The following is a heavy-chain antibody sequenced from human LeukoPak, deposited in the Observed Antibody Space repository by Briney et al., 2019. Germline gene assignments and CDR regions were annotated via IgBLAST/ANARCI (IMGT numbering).Heavy chain of an antibody. J-gene: IGHJ4*02. CDR2: IYSGDTT. CDR1: GLTVSSNY. Sequence: PGGSLRLSCAASGLTVSSNYMSWVRQAPGKGLEWVSVIYSGDTTYYADSVKGRFTFSRDNSKNTVYLQMNNLRAEDTAVYYCARVSSLSYFDYWGQGTLVTVSS. D-gene: IGHD6-13*01. V-gene: IGHV3-53*01. CDR3: ARVSSLSYFDY.